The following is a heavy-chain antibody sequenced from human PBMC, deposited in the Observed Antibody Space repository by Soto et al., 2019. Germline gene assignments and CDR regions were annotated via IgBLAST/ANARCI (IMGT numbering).Heavy chain of an antibody. CDR2: LNPSGDAT. CDR1: GFTFEDYA. CDR3: AKGGLFVVSNGTLDT. J-gene: IGHJ5*02. Sequence: EVQMLESGGGLVQPGGSLRISCTASGFTFEDYAMHWARQAPGEGLEWVAGLNPSGDATFYADSVKGRFTISRHNSKNTLYLQMNSLRVEDTAQYFCAKGGLFVVSNGTLDTWGQGTLVTVSS. D-gene: IGHD2-21*01. V-gene: IGHV3-23*01.